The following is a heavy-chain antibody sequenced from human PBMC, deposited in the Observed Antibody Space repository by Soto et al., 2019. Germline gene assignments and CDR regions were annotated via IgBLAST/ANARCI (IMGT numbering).Heavy chain of an antibody. CDR3: ARGLYDILTGYQYYYGMDV. CDR1: GYTFTSYG. Sequence: ASVKVSFKASGYTFTSYGISWVRQAPGQGLEWMGWISAYNGNTNYAQKLQGRVTMTTDTSTSTAYMELRSLRSDDTAVYYCARGLYDILTGYQYYYGMDVWGQGTTVTVSS. CDR2: ISAYNGNT. V-gene: IGHV1-18*01. J-gene: IGHJ6*02. D-gene: IGHD3-9*01.